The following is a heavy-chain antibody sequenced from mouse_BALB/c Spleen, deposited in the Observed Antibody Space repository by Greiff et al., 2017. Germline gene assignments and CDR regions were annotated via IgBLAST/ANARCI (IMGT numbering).Heavy chain of an antibody. V-gene: IGHV7-3*02. CDR2: IRNKANGYTT. J-gene: IGHJ4*01. CDR1: GFTFTDYY. CDR3: ARAHGSSFYAMDY. Sequence: DVMLVESGGGLVQPGGCLRLSCATSGFTFTDYYMSWVRQPPGKALEWLGFIRNKANGYTTEYSASVKGRFTISRDNSQSILYLQMNTLRAEDSATYYCARAHGSSFYAMDYWGQGTSVTVSS. D-gene: IGHD1-1*01.